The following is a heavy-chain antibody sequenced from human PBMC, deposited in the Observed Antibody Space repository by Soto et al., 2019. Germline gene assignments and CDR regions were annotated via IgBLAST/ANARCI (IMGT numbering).Heavy chain of an antibody. Sequence: PGGSLRLSCAASGFTFSSYGMHWVRQAPGKGLEWVAVISYDGSNKYYADSVKGRFTISRDNSKNTLYLQMNSLRAEDTAVYYCAKPRQQLATSGIFGYWGQGTLVTVSS. CDR1: GFTFSSYG. V-gene: IGHV3-30*18. D-gene: IGHD6-13*01. CDR2: ISYDGSNK. CDR3: AKPRQQLATSGIFGY. J-gene: IGHJ4*02.